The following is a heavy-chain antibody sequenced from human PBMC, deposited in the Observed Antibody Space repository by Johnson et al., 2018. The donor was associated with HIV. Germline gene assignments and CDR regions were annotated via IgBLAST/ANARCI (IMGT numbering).Heavy chain of an antibody. J-gene: IGHJ3*02. CDR1: GFTFSSYG. CDR3: TTDLGYYDSSGDAFDI. V-gene: IGHV3-15*02. CDR2: LHRDGTT. D-gene: IGHD3-22*01. Sequence: VQLVESGGALVQPGGSLRLSCAASGFTFSSYGMHWVRQAPGKGLEWVAILHRDGTTYYAAPVKGRFTISRDDSKNTLYLQMNSLKTEDTAVYYCTTDLGYYDSSGDAFDIWGQGKMVTVSS.